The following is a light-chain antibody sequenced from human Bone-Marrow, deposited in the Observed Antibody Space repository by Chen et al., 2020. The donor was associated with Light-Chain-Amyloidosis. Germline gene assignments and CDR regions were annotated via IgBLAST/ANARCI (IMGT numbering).Light chain of an antibody. Sequence: SYELTQPPSVSVSPGQTARITGSGDDLPTKYAYWYQQKPGQAPVLVIHRDTERPSGISERFSGSSSGTTATLIISGVQAEDEADYHCQSADSSGTYEVIFGGGTKLTVL. V-gene: IGLV3-25*03. CDR1: DLPTKY. CDR3: QSADSSGTYEVI. J-gene: IGLJ2*01. CDR2: RDT.